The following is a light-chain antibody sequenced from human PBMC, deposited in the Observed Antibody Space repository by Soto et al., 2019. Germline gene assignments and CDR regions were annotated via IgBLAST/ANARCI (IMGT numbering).Light chain of an antibody. CDR1: QSVRSN. CDR3: QQYNDWPRA. CDR2: GAS. J-gene: IGKJ1*01. V-gene: IGKV3-15*01. Sequence: EIVMTQSPATLSVSPGERATLSCRASQSVRSNLAWYQQKPGQGPRLLIYGASTRATGIPARFSGRGSGTEFSLTISSLQSEDFPVYYCQQYNDWPRAFGQRTKMEI.